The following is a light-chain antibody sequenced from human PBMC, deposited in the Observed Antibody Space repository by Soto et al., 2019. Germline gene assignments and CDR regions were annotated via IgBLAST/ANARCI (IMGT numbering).Light chain of an antibody. CDR3: QQIYSTPWT. J-gene: IGKJ1*01. CDR1: QSISSY. CDR2: AAS. V-gene: IGKV1-39*01. Sequence: DIQMTQSPSSLSASVGDRVTITCRASQSISSYLNWYQQKPGKAPKLLIYAASSLQSGVPSRFSGSGSGTDFTLTISSLQPEDFATYYSQQIYSTPWTFGQGTKVEIK.